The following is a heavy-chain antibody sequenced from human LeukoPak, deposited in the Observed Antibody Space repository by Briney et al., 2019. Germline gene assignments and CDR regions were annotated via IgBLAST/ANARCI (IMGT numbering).Heavy chain of an antibody. Sequence: SETLSLTCAVYGGSFSGYYWSWIRQPPGKGLEWIGEINHSGSTNYNPSLKSRVTISVDTSKNQFSLKLSSVTAADTAVYYCARLHFSLWFGELTPDYYYMDVWGKGTTVTISS. J-gene: IGHJ6*03. V-gene: IGHV4-34*01. CDR1: GGSFSGYY. D-gene: IGHD3-10*01. CDR3: ARLHFSLWFGELTPDYYYMDV. CDR2: INHSGST.